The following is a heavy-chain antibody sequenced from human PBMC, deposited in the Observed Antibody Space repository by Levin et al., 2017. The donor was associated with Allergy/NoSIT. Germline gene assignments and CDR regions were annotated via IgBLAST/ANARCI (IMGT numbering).Heavy chain of an antibody. D-gene: IGHD4-23*01. Sequence: GGSLILSCAASGFTFSSYGMHWVRQAPGKGLEWVAVISYDGSNKYYADPVKGRFTISRDNSKNTLYLQMNSLRAEDTAVYYCAKDIPRVRWTGATYGMDVWGQGTTVTVSS. CDR2: ISYDGSNK. CDR3: AKDIPRVRWTGATYGMDV. V-gene: IGHV3-30*18. CDR1: GFTFSSYG. J-gene: IGHJ6*02.